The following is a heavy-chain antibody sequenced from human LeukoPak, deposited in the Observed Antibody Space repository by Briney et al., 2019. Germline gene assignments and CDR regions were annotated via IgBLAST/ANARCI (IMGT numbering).Heavy chain of an antibody. CDR1: GYSFTSYW. Sequence: GESLKISCKGSGYSFTSYWIGWVRQMPGKGLEWMGIIYPGDSDTRYSPSFQGQVTISADKSISTAYLQWSSLKASDTAMYYCARTTARVVVVVGYYYMDVWGKGTTDTVSS. CDR2: IYPGDSDT. D-gene: IGHD2-15*01. V-gene: IGHV5-51*01. J-gene: IGHJ6*03. CDR3: ARTTARVVVVVGYYYMDV.